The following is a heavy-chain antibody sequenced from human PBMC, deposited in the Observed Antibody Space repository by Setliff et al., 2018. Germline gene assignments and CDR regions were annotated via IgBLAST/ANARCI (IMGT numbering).Heavy chain of an antibody. J-gene: IGHJ5*02. CDR3: ARDGISWLMWFDP. CDR1: GYSFTDYY. D-gene: IGHD3-16*01. V-gene: IGHV1-2*02. Sequence: ASVKVSCKASGYSFTDYYMHWVRQVPGRGLEWMGWINPKSGGTRYAQKFQGRVTMTRDTSISTAYMELSSLRSDDTAGYYCARDGISWLMWFDPWGQGTLVTVSS. CDR2: INPKSGGT.